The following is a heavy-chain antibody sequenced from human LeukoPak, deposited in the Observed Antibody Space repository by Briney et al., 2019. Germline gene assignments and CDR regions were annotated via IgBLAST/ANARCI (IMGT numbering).Heavy chain of an antibody. V-gene: IGHV4-59*08. CDR3: ARLSTVLVHSFDF. CDR2: VHNSGIT. CDR1: GGSISSSY. J-gene: IGHJ4*02. D-gene: IGHD2-8*02. Sequence: PSETLSLTCSVSGGSISSSYWSWIRQPPGKGLEWIAYVHNSGITNYNPSLKSRVTISVDASKKQLSLKLSSVTAADTAVYYCARLSTVLVHSFDFWGQGTLVTVSS.